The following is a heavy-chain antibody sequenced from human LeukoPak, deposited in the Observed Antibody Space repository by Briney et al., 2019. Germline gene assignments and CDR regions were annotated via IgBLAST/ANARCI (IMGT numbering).Heavy chain of an antibody. CDR2: ISSSGSTI. J-gene: IGHJ3*02. CDR3: ARAGYCSSTSCYHDAFDI. CDR1: GFTFSSYE. D-gene: IGHD2-2*01. Sequence: GGSLRLSCAASGFTFSSYEMNWVRQAPGKGLEWVSYISSSGSTIYYADSVKGRFTISRDNAKNSLYLQMNSLRAEDTAVYYCARAGYCSSTSCYHDAFDIWGQGTMVTVSS. V-gene: IGHV3-48*03.